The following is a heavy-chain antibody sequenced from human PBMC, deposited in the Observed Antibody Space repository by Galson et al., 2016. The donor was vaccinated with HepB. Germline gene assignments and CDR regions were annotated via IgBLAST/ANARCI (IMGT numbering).Heavy chain of an antibody. V-gene: IGHV5-51*03. CDR3: GRSTVGYYKGASDY. CDR1: GYSFTGFW. D-gene: IGHD1-26*01. Sequence: QSGAEVKKPGESLKIFCKGSGYSFTGFWIGWVRQKPGKGLEWMGIIYPGDSETRYSPSFQGQVTMSVDKSINTAYLQWSSLKASDTAIYYCGRSTVGYYKGASDYWRQGTLVTVSS. CDR2: IYPGDSET. J-gene: IGHJ4*02.